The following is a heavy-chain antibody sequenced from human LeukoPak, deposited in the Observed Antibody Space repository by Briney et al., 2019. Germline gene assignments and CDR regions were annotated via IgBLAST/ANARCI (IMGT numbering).Heavy chain of an antibody. D-gene: IGHD2-2*01. CDR3: ATTNCSSTSCYGWGYYYYYMDV. J-gene: IGHJ6*03. Sequence: SETLSLTCTVSGGSISSYYWSWIRQPPGKGLEWLGYIYYSGSTNYNPSLKSRVTITVDTSKNQFSLRLSSVTAADTAVYYCATTNCSSTSCYGWGYYYYYMDVWGKGTTVTVSS. CDR2: IYYSGST. CDR1: GGSISSYY. V-gene: IGHV4-59*01.